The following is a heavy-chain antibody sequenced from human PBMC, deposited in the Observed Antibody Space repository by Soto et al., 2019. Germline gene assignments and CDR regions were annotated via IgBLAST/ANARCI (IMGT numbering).Heavy chain of an antibody. Sequence: QVQLVQSGAEVKKPGSSVKVSCKASVGTFSSYAISWVRQAPGQGLEWMGGIIPIFGTANYAGKFQGRVTITAEESTRTAYMELSSLRYEDRAVYYCARDTRNVVSKGSGFDPWGQGTLVTVSS. J-gene: IGHJ5*02. CDR3: ARDTRNVVSKGSGFDP. CDR2: IIPIFGTA. V-gene: IGHV1-69*01. CDR1: VGTFSSYA. D-gene: IGHD1-26*01.